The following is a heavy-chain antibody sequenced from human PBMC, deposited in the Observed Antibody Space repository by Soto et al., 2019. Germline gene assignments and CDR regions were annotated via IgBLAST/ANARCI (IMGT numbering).Heavy chain of an antibody. D-gene: IGHD3-10*01. J-gene: IGHJ5*02. Sequence: GGSLRLSCAASGFIFSNYGMHWVRQASGKGLEWVGRIRSKANSYATAYAASVKGRFTISRDDSKNTAYLQMNSLKTEDTAVYYCTRRSGLHLGWFDPWGQGTLVTVSS. CDR1: GFIFSNYG. V-gene: IGHV3-73*01. CDR3: TRRSGLHLGWFDP. CDR2: IRSKANSYAT.